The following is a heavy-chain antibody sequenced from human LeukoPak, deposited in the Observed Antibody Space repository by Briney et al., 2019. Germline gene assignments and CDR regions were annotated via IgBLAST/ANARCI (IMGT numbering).Heavy chain of an antibody. CDR3: ARGRYDFWSGYQTLGYYYYYYMDV. CDR1: GYTLTSYS. V-gene: IGHV1-69*13. CDR2: IIPIFGTA. J-gene: IGHJ6*03. D-gene: IGHD3-3*01. Sequence: ASVKVSCKASGYTLTSYSISWVRQAPGQGLEWMGGIIPIFGTANYAQKFQGRVTITADESTSTAYMELSSLRSEDTAVYYCARGRYDFWSGYQTLGYYYYYYMDVWGKGTTVTVSS.